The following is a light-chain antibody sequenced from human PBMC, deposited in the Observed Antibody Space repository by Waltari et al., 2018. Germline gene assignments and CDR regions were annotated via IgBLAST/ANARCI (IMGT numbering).Light chain of an antibody. CDR2: KAS. CDR1: QTINTW. V-gene: IGKV1-5*03. J-gene: IGKJ4*01. CDR3: QQYKSFPFT. Sequence: DIQMTQSPSTLSASVGDRVTITCRASQTINTWLAWHQQKPGKPPNLLIYKASSLESGVPSRFSGSGSGTEFTLSISSLQPDDFATYDCQQYKSFPFTFGGGTKVEVK.